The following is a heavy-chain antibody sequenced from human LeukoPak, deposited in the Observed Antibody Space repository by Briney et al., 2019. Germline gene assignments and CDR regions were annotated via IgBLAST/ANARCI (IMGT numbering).Heavy chain of an antibody. CDR3: AKSASEQRVGSPGY. CDR2: INPNSGGT. V-gene: IGHV1-2*02. J-gene: IGHJ4*02. CDR1: GYTFTGYY. Sequence: GASVKVSCKASGYTFTGYYMHWVRQAPGQGLEWMGWINPNSGGTNYAQKFQGRVTMTRDTSISTAYMELSRLRSDDTAVYYCAKSASEQRVGSPGYWGQGTLVTVSS. D-gene: IGHD6-19*01.